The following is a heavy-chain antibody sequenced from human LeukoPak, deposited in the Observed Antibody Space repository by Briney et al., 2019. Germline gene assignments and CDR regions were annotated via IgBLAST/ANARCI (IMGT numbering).Heavy chain of an antibody. CDR3: ATRYCSGGSCYSVWFDP. CDR1: GYTLTELS. CDR2: FDPEDGET. D-gene: IGHD2-15*01. Sequence: ASVKVSCTVSGYTLTELSMHWVRQAPGKGLEWMGGFDPEDGETIYAQKFQGRVTMTEDTSTDTAYMELSSLRSEDTAVYYCATRYCSGGSCYSVWFDPWGQGTLVTVSS. V-gene: IGHV1-24*01. J-gene: IGHJ5*02.